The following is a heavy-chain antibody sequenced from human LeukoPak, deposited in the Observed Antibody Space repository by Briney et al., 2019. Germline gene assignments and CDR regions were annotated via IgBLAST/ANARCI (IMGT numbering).Heavy chain of an antibody. V-gene: IGHV3-23*01. J-gene: IGHJ4*02. CDR2: ISGSGGST. Sequence: PGGSLRLSCAASGFTFSSYAMSWVRQAPGKGLEWVSAISGSGGSTYYADSVKGRFTISRDNSKNTLYLQMNSLRAEDTAVYYCAKDGVRYFDWLYHTLVFDDWGQGTLVTVAS. D-gene: IGHD3-9*01. CDR1: GFTFSSYA. CDR3: AKDGVRYFDWLYHTLVFDD.